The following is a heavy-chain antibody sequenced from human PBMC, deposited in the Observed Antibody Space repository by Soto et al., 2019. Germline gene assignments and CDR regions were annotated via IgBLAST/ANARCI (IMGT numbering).Heavy chain of an antibody. Sequence: QVKLVQSGTEVKKPGASLKVSCKASGYSFATSGISWVRQALGQGLEWMGWISVYNGNTNYDQKLHDRVTMTTDTSTTTAYLELRSLRSDDTAVYYCARAGQYYDSSGYVNWGQGTLVTVSS. CDR2: ISVYNGNT. V-gene: IGHV1-18*01. CDR3: ARAGQYYDSSGYVN. CDR1: GYSFATSG. D-gene: IGHD3-22*01. J-gene: IGHJ4*02.